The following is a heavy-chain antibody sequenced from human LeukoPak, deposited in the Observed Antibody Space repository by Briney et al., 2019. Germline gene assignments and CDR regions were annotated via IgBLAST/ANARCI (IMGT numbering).Heavy chain of an antibody. D-gene: IGHD3-3*01. CDR1: RFMFSSYA. J-gene: IGHJ6*02. CDR3: AKSVVTATYYDFWSGTTYGGNYYYYGMDV. V-gene: IGHV3-23*01. Sequence: GGSLRLSCAASRFMFSSYAMSWVRQAPGKGLEWVSAISGSGGSTYYADSVKGRFTISRDNSKNTLYLQMNSLRAEDTAVYYCAKSVVTATYYDFWSGTTYGGNYYYYGMDVWGQGTTVTVSS. CDR2: ISGSGGST.